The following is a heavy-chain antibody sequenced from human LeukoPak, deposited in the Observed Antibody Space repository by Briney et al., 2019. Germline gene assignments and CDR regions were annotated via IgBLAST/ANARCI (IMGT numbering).Heavy chain of an antibody. CDR3: AKCIPPRRRGSYYLSAFDI. Sequence: GGSLRLSCAASGITFSSYAMSWVRQAPGKGLEWVSAISGSGGSTYYADSVKGRFTISRDNSKNTLYLQMNSLRAEDTAVYYCAKCIPPRRRGSYYLSAFDIWGQGTMVTVSS. V-gene: IGHV3-23*01. CDR1: GITFSSYA. CDR2: ISGSGGST. J-gene: IGHJ3*02. D-gene: IGHD1-26*01.